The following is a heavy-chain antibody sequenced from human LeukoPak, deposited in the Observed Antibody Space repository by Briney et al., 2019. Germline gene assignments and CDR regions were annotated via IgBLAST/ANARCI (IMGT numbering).Heavy chain of an antibody. V-gene: IGHV3-49*03. CDR3: TREDFLLLSYYFDY. CDR2: IRSKAYGGTT. CDR1: GFTFGDYA. D-gene: IGHD2-21*01. J-gene: IGHJ4*02. Sequence: LPGRSLRLSCTASGFTFGDYAMSWFRQAPGKGLEWVGFIRSKAYGGTTEYAASVKGRFTTSRDDSKSIAYLQMNSLKTEDTAVYYCTREDFLLLSYYFDYWGQGTLVTVSS.